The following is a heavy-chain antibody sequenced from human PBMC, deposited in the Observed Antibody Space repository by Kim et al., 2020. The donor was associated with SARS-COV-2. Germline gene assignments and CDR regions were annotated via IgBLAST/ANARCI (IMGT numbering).Heavy chain of an antibody. D-gene: IGHD4-17*01. CDR1: GFTFSSYG. J-gene: IGHJ4*02. Sequence: GGSLRLSCAASGFTFSSYGMHWVRQAPGKGLEWVAVISYDGSNKYYADSVKGRFTISRDNSKNTLYLQMNSLRAEDTAVYYCAKDVYGDYSFDYWGQGTL. CDR2: ISYDGSNK. V-gene: IGHV3-30*18. CDR3: AKDVYGDYSFDY.